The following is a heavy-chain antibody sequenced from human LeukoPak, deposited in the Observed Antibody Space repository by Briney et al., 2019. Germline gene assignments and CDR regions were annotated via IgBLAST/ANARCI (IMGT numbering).Heavy chain of an antibody. V-gene: IGHV4-39*07. CDR3: ARTPIYYFDNSGYYN. CDR1: GGSISSSNYY. J-gene: IGHJ4*02. Sequence: SETLSLTCTVSGGSISSSNYYWGWIRQPPGKGLECIGSIYYSARTYYNPSLKSRVTISVDTSKNQFSLKLSSVTAADTAVYYCARTPIYYFDNSGYYNWGQGTLVTVSS. CDR2: IYYSART. D-gene: IGHD3-22*01.